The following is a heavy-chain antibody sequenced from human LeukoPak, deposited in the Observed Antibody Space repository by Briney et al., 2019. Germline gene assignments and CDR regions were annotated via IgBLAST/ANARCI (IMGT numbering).Heavy chain of an antibody. Sequence: GGSLRLSCAASGFTFNNYGMNWVRQAPGKGLEWVSTISGSGGSTSYADSVKGRFTISRDNFKNTLYLQMNSLRAEDTAVYYCAKDPGDSSGYYYVLRWLDYWGQGTLVTVSS. D-gene: IGHD3-22*01. CDR3: AKDPGDSSGYYYVLRWLDY. J-gene: IGHJ4*02. V-gene: IGHV3-23*01. CDR1: GFTFNNYG. CDR2: ISGSGGST.